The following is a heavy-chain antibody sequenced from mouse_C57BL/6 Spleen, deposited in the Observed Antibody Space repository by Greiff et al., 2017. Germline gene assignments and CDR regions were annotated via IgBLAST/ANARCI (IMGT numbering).Heavy chain of an antibody. CDR3: ARGKLDMDY. V-gene: IGHV5-17*01. J-gene: IGHJ4*01. CDR1: GYTFSDYG. Sequence: EVQVVESGGGLVKPGGSLKLSCAASGYTFSDYGMHWVRQAPEKGLEWVAYISSGSSTIDYADTVKGLFTISRDNAKNTLFLQMTSLRSEDTAMSYCARGKLDMDYWGQGTSLTVSS. D-gene: IGHD3-3*01. CDR2: ISSGSSTI.